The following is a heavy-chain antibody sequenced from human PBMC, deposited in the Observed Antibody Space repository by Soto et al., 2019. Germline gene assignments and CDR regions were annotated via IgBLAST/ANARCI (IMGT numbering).Heavy chain of an antibody. CDR3: ATGHRGLTGLPAVITAPGSFDP. V-gene: IGHV3-30*03. J-gene: IGHJ5*01. CDR2: ISYDGGNE. CDR1: GFTFGVYN. D-gene: IGHD3-22*01. Sequence: QVRLEESGGGVVQPGRSLRLSCASSGFTFGVYNMQWVRQAPGKGLERVSVISYDGGNEYYADSVKGRFTISRDNPENKLFLQMNSLRPEDSGVYYCATGHRGLTGLPAVITAPGSFDPWGQGAQVSVSS.